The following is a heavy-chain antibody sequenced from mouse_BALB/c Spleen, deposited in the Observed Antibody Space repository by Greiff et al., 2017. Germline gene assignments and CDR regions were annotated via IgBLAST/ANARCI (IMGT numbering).Heavy chain of an antibody. CDR1: GYTFTDYY. D-gene: IGHD1-1*01. CDR2: IYPGSGNT. CDR3: ARYDYYGSSYVAY. V-gene: IGHV1-77*01. J-gene: IGHJ3*01. Sequence: QVQLQQSGAELARPGASVKLSCKASGYTFTDYYINWVKQRTGQGLEWIGEIYPGSGNTYYNEKFKGKATLTADKSSSTAYMQLSSLTSEDSAVYFCARYDYYGSSYVAYGGQGTLVTVSA.